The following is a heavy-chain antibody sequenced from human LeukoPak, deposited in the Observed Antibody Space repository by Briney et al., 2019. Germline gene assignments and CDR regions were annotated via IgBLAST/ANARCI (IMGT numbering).Heavy chain of an antibody. Sequence: SETLSLTCTVFGGSISSSSHYWGWIRQPPGEGLEWIGSIYFSGSTYYSPSLKSRVTISVDPSTNQFSLKLSSVTAADTAVYFCARHQWLGPFDSWGQGTMVTVSS. J-gene: IGHJ4*02. CDR1: GGSISSSSHY. D-gene: IGHD6-19*01. V-gene: IGHV4-39*01. CDR3: ARHQWLGPFDS. CDR2: IYFSGST.